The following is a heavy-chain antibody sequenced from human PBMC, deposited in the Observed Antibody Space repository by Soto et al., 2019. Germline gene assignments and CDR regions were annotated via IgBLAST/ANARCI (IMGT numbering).Heavy chain of an antibody. V-gene: IGHV1-8*01. Sequence: QVQLVQSGAEVKKPGASVKVSCKASGYTFTSYDINWVRQATGQGLEWMGWMNPNSGNTGYAQKFQGRVTMTRNTSISTAYMELSSLRSEETAVYYCARALTYYDFWSGYYRVYFDYWGQGTLVTVSS. D-gene: IGHD3-3*01. J-gene: IGHJ4*02. CDR1: GYTFTSYD. CDR2: MNPNSGNT. CDR3: ARALTYYDFWSGYYRVYFDY.